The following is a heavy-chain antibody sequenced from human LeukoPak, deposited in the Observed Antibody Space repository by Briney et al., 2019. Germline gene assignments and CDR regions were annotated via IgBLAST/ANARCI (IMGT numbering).Heavy chain of an antibody. CDR2: IYTSGGT. D-gene: IGHD1-26*01. CDR3: ARRYSGNPFDY. Sequence: SETLSLTCTVSGDSLTSSFYWSWIRQSPGKGLEWIGYIYTSGGTTYNPSLKSRLTISADTSKNQFSLNLTSVTAADTAVYYCARRYSGNPFDYWGQGTLVTVSS. CDR1: GDSLTSSFY. J-gene: IGHJ4*02. V-gene: IGHV4-61*01.